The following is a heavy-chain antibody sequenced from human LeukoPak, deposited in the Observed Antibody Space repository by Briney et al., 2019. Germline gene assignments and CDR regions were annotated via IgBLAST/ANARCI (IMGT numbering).Heavy chain of an antibody. CDR3: ARDRIKSGSYYFDY. Sequence: GGSLRLSCTASAFTFSDYSMNWVRQAPGKGLEWVSYISGRSSTIYYADSVEGRFTISRDNAKNSMYLQMNSLRAEDTAVYYCARDRIKSGSYYFDYWGQGTLVTVSS. CDR1: AFTFSDYS. CDR2: ISGRSSTI. D-gene: IGHD1-26*01. J-gene: IGHJ4*02. V-gene: IGHV3-48*01.